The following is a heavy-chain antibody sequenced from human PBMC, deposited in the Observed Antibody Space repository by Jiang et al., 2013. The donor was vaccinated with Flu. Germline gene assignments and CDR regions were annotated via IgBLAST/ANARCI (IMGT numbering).Heavy chain of an antibody. Sequence: GAEVKKPGSSVKVSCKASGDTFKSHAITWVRQAPGQGLEWMGGIIPMFKTTNYAQKFQGRVTITADESTNTAYMELSGLRSEDTAIYYCARGRPVISAAGPLYSYYFMDVWGKGTTVTVSS. CDR1: GDTFKSHA. CDR2: IIPMFKTT. CDR3: ARGRPVISAAGPLYSYYFMDV. J-gene: IGHJ6*03. D-gene: IGHD6-13*01. V-gene: IGHV1-69*01.